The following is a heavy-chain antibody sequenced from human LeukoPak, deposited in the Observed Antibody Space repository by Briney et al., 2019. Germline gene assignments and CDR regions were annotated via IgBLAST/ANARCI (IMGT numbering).Heavy chain of an antibody. J-gene: IGHJ4*02. CDR3: ARDYGSGSYYIS. D-gene: IGHD3-10*01. Sequence: GSSVRVSCKASGGTFSSYAMSWVRQAPGQGLEWMGGIIPIFGTANYAQKFQGRVTITADESTSTAYMELSSLRSEDTAVYYCARDYGSGSYYISWGQGTLVTVSS. V-gene: IGHV1-69*01. CDR2: IIPIFGTA. CDR1: GGTFSSYA.